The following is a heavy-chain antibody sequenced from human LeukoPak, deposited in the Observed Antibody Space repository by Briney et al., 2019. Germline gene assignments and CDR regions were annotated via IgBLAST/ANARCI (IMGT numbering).Heavy chain of an antibody. CDR3: AKECCSSTSCSGPLDY. CDR2: ISGSGGST. CDR1: GFTFSSYA. J-gene: IGHJ4*02. Sequence: GGSLRLSCAASGFTFSSYAMSWVRQAPGKGLEWVSAISGSGGSTYYADSVKGRFIISRDNSKNTLYLQMNSLRAEDTAVYYCAKECCSSTSCSGPLDYWGQGTLVTVSS. V-gene: IGHV3-23*01. D-gene: IGHD2-2*01.